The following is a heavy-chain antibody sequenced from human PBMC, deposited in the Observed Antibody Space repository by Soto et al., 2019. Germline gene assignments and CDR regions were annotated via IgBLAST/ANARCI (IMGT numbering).Heavy chain of an antibody. Sequence: QVQLQESGPGLVKPSGTLSLTCAVSGGSISSSNWWSWVRQPPGKGLEWIGEIYHSGSTNYNPSLKRRVTISVDKSKNQFSLKLSSVTAADTAVYYCARRAARPGNAPGNWFDPWGQGTLVTVSS. CDR2: IYHSGST. J-gene: IGHJ5*02. CDR3: ARRAARPGNAPGNWFDP. V-gene: IGHV4-4*02. D-gene: IGHD6-6*01. CDR1: GGSISSSNW.